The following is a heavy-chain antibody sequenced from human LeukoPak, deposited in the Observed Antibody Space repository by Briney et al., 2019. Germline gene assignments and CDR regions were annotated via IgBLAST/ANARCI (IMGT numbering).Heavy chain of an antibody. CDR3: ARGDSSGYKTYDY. CDR2: INHSGST. V-gene: IGHV4-34*01. J-gene: IGHJ4*02. D-gene: IGHD3-22*01. CDR1: GGSFSGYY. Sequence: SETLSLTCAVYGGSFSGYYWSWIRQPPGKGLEWIGEINHSGSTNYNPSLKSRVTISVDTSKNQFSLKLSSVTAADTAVYYCARGDSSGYKTYDYWGQGTLVTVSS.